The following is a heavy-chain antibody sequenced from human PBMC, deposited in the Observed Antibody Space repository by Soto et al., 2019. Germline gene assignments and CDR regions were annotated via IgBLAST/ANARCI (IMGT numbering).Heavy chain of an antibody. CDR3: ARRLLLTPYYYMDV. CDR2: IYYSGST. D-gene: IGHD2-15*01. CDR1: GGSISSYY. J-gene: IGHJ6*03. Sequence: SETLSLTCTVSGGSISSYYWSWIRQPPGNGLEWIGYIYYSGSTNYNPSLKSRVTISVDTSKNQFSLKLSSVTAADTAVYYCARRLLLTPYYYMDVWGKGTTVTVSS. V-gene: IGHV4-59*01.